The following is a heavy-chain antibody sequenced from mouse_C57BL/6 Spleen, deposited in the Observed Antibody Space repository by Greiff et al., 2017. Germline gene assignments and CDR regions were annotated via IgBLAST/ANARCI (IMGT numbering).Heavy chain of an antibody. Sequence: QVQLQQPGAELVRPGTSVKLSCKASGYTFTSYWMHWVKQRPGQGLEWIGVIDPSDSYTNYNQKFKGQATLTVDTSSSTAYMQLSSLTSEDSAVYYCARSGGHYYAMGHWGQGTSVTVAS. CDR2: IDPSDSYT. J-gene: IGHJ4*01. V-gene: IGHV1-59*01. CDR3: ARSGGHYYAMGH. CDR1: GYTFTSYW. D-gene: IGHD3-3*01.